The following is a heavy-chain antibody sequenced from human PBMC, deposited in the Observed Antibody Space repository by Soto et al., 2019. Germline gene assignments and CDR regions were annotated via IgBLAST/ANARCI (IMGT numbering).Heavy chain of an antibody. CDR1: SRYSCS. Sequence: SRYSCSSNYKKKTPSRGLEWLGRTYYRSKWYDDYAVSVKSRIIISPDLSKNQFSLQLSSVTPEDTAVYYCARNTGWPPSGWFDPWGQGTLVTVSS. V-gene: IGHV6-1*01. CDR3: ARNTGWPPSGWFDP. CDR2: TYYRSKWYD. J-gene: IGHJ5*02. D-gene: IGHD6-19*01.